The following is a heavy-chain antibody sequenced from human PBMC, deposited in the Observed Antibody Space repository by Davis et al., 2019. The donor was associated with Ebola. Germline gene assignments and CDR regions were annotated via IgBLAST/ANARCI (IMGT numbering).Heavy chain of an antibody. Sequence: GESLKISCAASGFTFSSYGMHWVRQAPGQGLEWMGWINPNSGGTNCAQKFQGRVTMTRDTSISTAYMELSRLRSDDTAVYYCARDVLAASLSAVAGHGFVDHWGQGTLVTVSS. CDR3: ARDVLAASLSAVAGHGFVDH. V-gene: IGHV1-2*02. D-gene: IGHD6-19*01. J-gene: IGHJ4*02. CDR2: INPNSGGT. CDR1: GFTFSSYG.